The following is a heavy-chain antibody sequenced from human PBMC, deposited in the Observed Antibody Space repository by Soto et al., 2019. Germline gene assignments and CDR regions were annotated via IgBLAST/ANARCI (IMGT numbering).Heavy chain of an antibody. D-gene: IGHD4-4*01. CDR1: GFTFSSYA. CDR2: ISSSGVSS. V-gene: IGHV3-23*01. CDR3: AKEANPSTVNQDYDY. J-gene: IGHJ4*02. Sequence: DVQLLETGGGLVQPGGSLRLSCATSGFTFSSYAMSWVRQAPGKGLEWVSAISSSGVSSYHADSVKGRFTISRDDSKNTLYLQMNSLRAEDTAIYYGAKEANPSTVNQDYDYWGQGTLVTVSS.